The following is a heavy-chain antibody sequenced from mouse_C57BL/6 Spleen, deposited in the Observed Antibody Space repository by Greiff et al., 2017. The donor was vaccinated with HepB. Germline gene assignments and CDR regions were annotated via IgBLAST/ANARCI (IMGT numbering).Heavy chain of an antibody. Sequence: QVQLQQSGPELVKPGASVKISCKASGYAFSSSWMNWVKQRPGKGLEWIGRIYPGDGDTNYNGKFKGKATLTADKSSSTAYMQLSSLTSEDSAVYFWARDYVAWFAYWGQGTLVTVSA. J-gene: IGHJ3*01. V-gene: IGHV1-82*01. CDR2: IYPGDGDT. CDR3: ARDYVAWFAY. CDR1: GYAFSSSW. D-gene: IGHD1-1*01.